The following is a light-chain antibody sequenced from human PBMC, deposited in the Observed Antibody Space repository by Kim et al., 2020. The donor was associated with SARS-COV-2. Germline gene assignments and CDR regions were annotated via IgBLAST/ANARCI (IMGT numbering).Light chain of an antibody. CDR3: TSYTSSSTYV. CDR2: DVS. CDR1: SSYFGAYNY. Sequence: GQSITISCTVTSSYFGAYNYVSWYQQHPGKAPKLIIYDVSNRPSGVSNRFSGSKSGTTASLTISGLQAEDEADYSCTSYTSSSTYVFGTGTKVTVL. J-gene: IGLJ1*01. V-gene: IGLV2-14*03.